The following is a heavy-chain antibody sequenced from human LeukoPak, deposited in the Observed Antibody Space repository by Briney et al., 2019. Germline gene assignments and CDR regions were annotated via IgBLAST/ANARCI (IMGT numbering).Heavy chain of an antibody. CDR2: ISSSSSYI. J-gene: IGHJ4*02. CDR1: GFTFSSYS. CDR3: ARAYIVATRHFDY. V-gene: IGHV3-21*01. Sequence: GGSLRLSCAASGFTFSSYSMNWVRQAPGKGLEWVSSISSSSSYIYYADSVKGRFTISRDNAKNSLYLQMNSLRAEDTAVYYCARAYIVATRHFDYWGQGTLVTVSS. D-gene: IGHD5-12*01.